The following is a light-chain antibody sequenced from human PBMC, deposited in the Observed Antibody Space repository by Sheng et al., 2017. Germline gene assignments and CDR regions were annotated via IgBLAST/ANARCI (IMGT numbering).Light chain of an antibody. CDR3: QSYDSNNHWV. J-gene: IGLJ3*02. Sequence: NFMLTQPHSVSESPGKTVTISCTRSSGSIARNYVRWYQQRPGSFPATLIYEDNQRPSGVPDRFSGSIDTSSNSASLTISGLKTEDEAYYYCQSYDSNNHWVFGGGTKLTVL. CDR1: SGSIARNY. V-gene: IGLV6-57*01. CDR2: EDN.